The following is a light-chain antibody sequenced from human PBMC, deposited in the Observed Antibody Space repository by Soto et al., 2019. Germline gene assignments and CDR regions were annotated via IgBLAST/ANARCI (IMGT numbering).Light chain of an antibody. CDR1: YNL. Sequence: QSVLTQPASVSGSPGQSITISCSGTYNLVSWYQQHPGKAPKLMIFEVNKRPSGVSYRFSGSKSGNTASLTISALQAEDEADYFCFSYVTNRRVFGGGTTLTVL. J-gene: IGLJ3*02. CDR2: EVN. V-gene: IGLV2-23*02. CDR3: FSYVTNRRV.